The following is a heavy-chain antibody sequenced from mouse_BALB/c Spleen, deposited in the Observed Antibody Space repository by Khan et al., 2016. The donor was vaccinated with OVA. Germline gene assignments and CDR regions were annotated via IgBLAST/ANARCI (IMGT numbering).Heavy chain of an antibody. J-gene: IGHJ3*01. CDR2: ISSGDST. CDR1: GFTFSNYA. V-gene: IGHV5-6-5*01. Sequence: EVELVESGGGLVKPGGSLKLSCAASGFTFSNYAMSWVRQSPEKRLEWVASISSGDSTYYPDSVKGRFTISRDNARNILYLQMSSLRYEDTAVYYCARDYWFAYWGQGTLVTVSA. CDR3: ARDYWFAY.